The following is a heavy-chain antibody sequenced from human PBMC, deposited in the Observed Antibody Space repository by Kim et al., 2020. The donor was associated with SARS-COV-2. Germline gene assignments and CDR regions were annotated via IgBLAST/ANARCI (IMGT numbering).Heavy chain of an antibody. Sequence: VKGRFTIARDNSKNTLYLQMNSLRAEDTAVYYCARDTDQWLVQTTMHFEYWGQGTLVTVSS. CDR3: ARDTDQWLVQTTMHFEY. V-gene: IGHV3-30*07. D-gene: IGHD6-19*01. J-gene: IGHJ4*02.